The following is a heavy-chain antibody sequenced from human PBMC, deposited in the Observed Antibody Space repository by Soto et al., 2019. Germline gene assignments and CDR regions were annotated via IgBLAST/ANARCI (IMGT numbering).Heavy chain of an antibody. V-gene: IGHV3-33*01. CDR1: GFTFSAYG. D-gene: IGHD3-22*01. CDR3: ARDISMIVVAPGY. Sequence: GGSLRLSCAASGFTFSAYGMHWVRQAPGKGLEWVAAVWYDGSNEYYADSVKGRFTISRDNSKNTLYLQMNSLRAEDTAVYYCARDISMIVVAPGYWGQGTLVTVSS. CDR2: VWYDGSNE. J-gene: IGHJ4*02.